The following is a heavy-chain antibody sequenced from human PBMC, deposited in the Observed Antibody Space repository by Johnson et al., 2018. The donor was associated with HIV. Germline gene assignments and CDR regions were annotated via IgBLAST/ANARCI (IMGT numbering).Heavy chain of an antibody. CDR1: GLTFSSYA. CDR2: ISYDGSNK. Sequence: QVHLVESGGGVVQPGGSLRLSCAASGLTFSSYAMHWVRQAPGKGPEWVAVISYDGSNKYYADSVKGRFTISRDNSKNTLYLQMNSLRAEDTAVYYCARALTTDAFDIWGQGTMVTVSS. CDR3: ARALTTDAFDI. J-gene: IGHJ3*02. V-gene: IGHV3-30-3*01. D-gene: IGHD4-17*01.